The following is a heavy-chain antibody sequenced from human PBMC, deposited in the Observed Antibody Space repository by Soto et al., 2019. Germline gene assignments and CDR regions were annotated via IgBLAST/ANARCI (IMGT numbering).Heavy chain of an antibody. D-gene: IGHD3-9*01. J-gene: IGHJ4*02. Sequence: PGESLKISCKGSGYSFTSYWIGWVRQMPGKGLEWMGIIYPGDSDTRYSPSFQGQVTISADKSISTAYLQWSSLKASDTAVYYCAGLWVCDIFPGPLGYWGQGTLVTVSS. CDR2: IYPGDSDT. V-gene: IGHV5-51*01. CDR3: AGLWVCDIFPGPLGY. CDR1: GYSFTSYW.